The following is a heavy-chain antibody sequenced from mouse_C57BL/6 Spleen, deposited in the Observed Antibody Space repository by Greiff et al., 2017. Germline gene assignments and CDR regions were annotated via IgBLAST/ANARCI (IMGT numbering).Heavy chain of an antibody. J-gene: IGHJ2*01. D-gene: IGHD4-1*01. CDR3: ARGGKTGVFDY. CDR1: GYSFTGYY. CDR2: INPSTGGT. V-gene: IGHV1-42*01. Sequence: EVKLVESGPELVKPGASVKISCKASGYSFTGYYMNWVKQSPEKSLEWIGEINPSTGGTTYNQKFKAKATLTVDKSSSTAYMQLKSLTSEDSAVYYCARGGKTGVFDYWGQGTTLTVSS.